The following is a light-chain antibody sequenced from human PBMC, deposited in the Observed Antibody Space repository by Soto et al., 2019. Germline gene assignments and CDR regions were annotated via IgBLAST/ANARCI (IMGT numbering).Light chain of an antibody. CDR2: WAS. CDR1: QSVLYSSNNKNY. Sequence: DIVMTQSPDSLAVSLGERATINCKSSQSVLYSSNNKNYLAWFQQKPGQPPKLLIYWASTRESGVPDRFSGSGSGTDFTLAISSLQAEDVAVYYCHQYYPTPHTFGRGTKLEIK. CDR3: HQYYPTPHT. J-gene: IGKJ2*01. V-gene: IGKV4-1*01.